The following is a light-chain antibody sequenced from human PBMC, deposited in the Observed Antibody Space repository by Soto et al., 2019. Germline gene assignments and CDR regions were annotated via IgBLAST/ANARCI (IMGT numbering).Light chain of an antibody. CDR2: GAS. V-gene: IGKV3-15*01. CDR1: ETLISF. Sequence: EIVLTQSPATLSVSPGERVTLSCRASETLISFLAWYQQKPGQAPRLLIYGASTRATGVPARFSGSGSATDFTLTISSLQSGDFAVYYCQRYNDWPFAVGQGTKLEI. CDR3: QRYNDWPFA. J-gene: IGKJ2*01.